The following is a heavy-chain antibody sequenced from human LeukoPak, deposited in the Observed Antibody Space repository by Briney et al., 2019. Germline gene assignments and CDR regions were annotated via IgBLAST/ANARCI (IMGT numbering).Heavy chain of an antibody. J-gene: IGHJ5*02. CDR3: ARAQYGWFDP. V-gene: IGHV3-74*03. CDR1: ELLFSSYG. Sequence: PGASPTLSCPVTELLFSSYGMHWVRQAPGKGLEWVSRINTDGSATTYADSVKGRFTTSRDNAKNTLYLQMKSLRAEDTAVYYCARAQYGWFDPWGQGTLVTVSS. D-gene: IGHD3-10*01. CDR2: INTDGSAT.